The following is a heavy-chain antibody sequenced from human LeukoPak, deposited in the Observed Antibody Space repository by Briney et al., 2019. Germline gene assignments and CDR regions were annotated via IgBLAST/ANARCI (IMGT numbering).Heavy chain of an antibody. CDR2: INLNSGGT. CDR1: GYTFIDYY. J-gene: IGHJ3*02. D-gene: IGHD1-1*01. V-gene: IGHV1-2*02. CDR3: ARVSILEAFDM. Sequence: GASVKVSCKASGYTFIDYYMHWVRQAPGQGLEWMGWINLNSGGTSYAQKFQGRVTLTRDTSISTAYMELSRLRSDDTAVYYCARVSILEAFDMWGQGTMVTVSS.